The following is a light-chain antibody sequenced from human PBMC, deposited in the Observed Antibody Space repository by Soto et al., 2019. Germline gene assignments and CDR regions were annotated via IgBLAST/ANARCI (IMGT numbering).Light chain of an antibody. CDR3: QTWGTGVV. CDR1: SGHSSYA. Sequence: QPVLTQSPSASASLGASVKLTCTLSSGHSSYAIAWHQQQPEKGPRYLMKLNSDGSHSKGDGIPDRFSGSSSGAERYLTISSLQSEDEADYYCQTWGTGVVFGGGTKHRP. CDR2: LNSDGSH. J-gene: IGLJ2*01. V-gene: IGLV4-69*01.